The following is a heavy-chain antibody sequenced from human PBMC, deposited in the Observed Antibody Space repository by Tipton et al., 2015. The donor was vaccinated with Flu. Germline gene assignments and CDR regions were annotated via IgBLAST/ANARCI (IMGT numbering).Heavy chain of an antibody. V-gene: IGHV4-34*01. CDR2: IYYSGTT. CDR1: GGSFSGYY. D-gene: IGHD3-9*01. Sequence: TLSLTCAVYGGSFSGYYWSWIHQPPGKGLEWIGSIYYSGTTYYSPSLKSRVTMSIDTSKNRFSLKLTSVTAADTAVYYCAKEGSYNILTNYYNKGVDPWGQGTLVIVSS. J-gene: IGHJ5*02. CDR3: AKEGSYNILTNYYNKGVDP.